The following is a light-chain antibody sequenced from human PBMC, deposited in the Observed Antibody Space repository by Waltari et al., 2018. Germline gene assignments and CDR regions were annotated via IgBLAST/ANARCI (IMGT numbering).Light chain of an antibody. Sequence: EIVLTQSPATLSLSPGERATLSCRASQSVSSYLAWYQQKPGQAPRLLIYGASNRATGIPARFSCSWSVTDFTLTVSSLEPEDFAVYYCQQRSNWYTFGQGTKLEI. V-gene: IGKV3-11*01. J-gene: IGKJ2*01. CDR3: QQRSNWYT. CDR1: QSVSSY. CDR2: GAS.